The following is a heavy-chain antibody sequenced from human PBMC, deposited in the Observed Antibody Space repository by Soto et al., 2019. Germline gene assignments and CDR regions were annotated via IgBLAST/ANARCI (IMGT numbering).Heavy chain of an antibody. CDR2: ILHTGRT. CDR1: GDSITNGKW. D-gene: IGHD2-8*02. V-gene: IGHV4-4*02. Sequence: ETLSLTCGVSGDSITNGKWWSWVRQPPGKGLEWIGEILHTGRTNYSPSLKSRVTISVDKSKNQFSLKLTSVTAADTAVYYCARDKITGLFDYWGQGTLVTVSS. J-gene: IGHJ4*02. CDR3: ARDKITGLFDY.